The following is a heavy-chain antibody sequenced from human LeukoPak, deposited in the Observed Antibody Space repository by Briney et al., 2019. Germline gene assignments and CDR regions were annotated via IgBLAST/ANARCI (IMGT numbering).Heavy chain of an antibody. CDR2: ISCRATYT. J-gene: IGHJ3*02. CDR1: GFPFPSSA. D-gene: IGHD3-22*01. V-gene: IGHV3-23*01. Sequence: GSLSLSFPAPGFPFPSSAMSWVRQAPGKGLEWVSAISCRATYTYYADSVKGRFTISRDNSKNTLYLQMNSLRAEDTAVYYCARGRGYYYDSSALGAFDIWGQGTMVTVSS. CDR3: ARGRGYYYDSSALGAFDI.